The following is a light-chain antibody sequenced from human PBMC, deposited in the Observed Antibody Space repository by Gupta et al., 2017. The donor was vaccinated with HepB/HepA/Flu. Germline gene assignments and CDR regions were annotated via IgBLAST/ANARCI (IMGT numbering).Light chain of an antibody. CDR1: SSDIGTYSY. Sequence: QSALTQPASVSGSPGQSITISCTGTSSDIGTYSYVSWYQQHPGKAPKLMIYDVDNRPSGVSNRFSGSKSSNTASLTISGLQTEDEAEYYCSAYTTSNTLLFGGGTKVSVL. CDR3: SAYTTSNTLL. V-gene: IGLV2-14*03. J-gene: IGLJ2*01. CDR2: DVD.